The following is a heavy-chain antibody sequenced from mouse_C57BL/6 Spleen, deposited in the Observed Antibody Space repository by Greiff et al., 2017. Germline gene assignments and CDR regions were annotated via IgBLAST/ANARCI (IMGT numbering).Heavy chain of an antibody. D-gene: IGHD2-12*01. J-gene: IGHJ3*01. Sequence: QVQLQQSGAELMKPGASVKLSCKATGYTFTGYWIEWVKQRPGHGLEWIGEILPGGGSPNYNEKFKGKATFAADTSSNTAYMQLSSLTTEDSAIFFCARCCYDGRSWFAYWGQGTLVTVSA. CDR2: ILPGGGSP. CDR3: ARCCYDGRSWFAY. CDR1: GYTFTGYW. V-gene: IGHV1-9*01.